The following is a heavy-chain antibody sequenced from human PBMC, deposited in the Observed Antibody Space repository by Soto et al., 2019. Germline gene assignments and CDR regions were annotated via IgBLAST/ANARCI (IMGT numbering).Heavy chain of an antibody. CDR2: IKQDGSEK. V-gene: IGHV3-7*03. CDR3: ARDGRSTPYYYYGMDV. J-gene: IGHJ6*02. CDR1: GFTFSSYW. Sequence: LRLSCAASGFTFSSYWMSWVRQAPGKGLEWVANIKQDGSEKYYVDSVKGRFTISRDNAKNSLYLQMNSLGAEDTAVYYCARDGRSTPYYYYGMDVWGQGTTVTVSS.